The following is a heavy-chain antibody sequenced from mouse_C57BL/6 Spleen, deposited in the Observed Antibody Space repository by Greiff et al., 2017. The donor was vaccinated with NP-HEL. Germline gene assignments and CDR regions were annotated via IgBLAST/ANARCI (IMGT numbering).Heavy chain of an antibody. CDR3: ARWRYYGSSPYYAMDD. V-gene: IGHV1-9*01. Sequence: VQLQQSGAELMKPGASVKLSCKATGYTFTGYWIEWVKQRPGHGLEWIGEILPGSGSTNYNEKFKGKATFTADTSSNTAYMQLSSRTTEDSAIYYCARWRYYGSSPYYAMDDWGQGTSVTVSS. J-gene: IGHJ4*01. D-gene: IGHD1-1*01. CDR2: ILPGSGST. CDR1: GYTFTGYW.